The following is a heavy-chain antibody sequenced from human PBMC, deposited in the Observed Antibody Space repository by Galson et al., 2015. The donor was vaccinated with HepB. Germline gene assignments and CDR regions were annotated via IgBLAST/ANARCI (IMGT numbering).Heavy chain of an antibody. CDR3: ASTVAAPGGPYYYYGMDV. CDR1: GYTFTSYY. D-gene: IGHD6-19*01. Sequence: SVKVSCKASGYTFTSYYMHWVRQAPGQGLEWMGIINPSGGSPSYAQKFQGRVTMTRDTSTSTVYMELSSLRSEDTAVYYCASTVAAPGGPYYYYGMDVWGQGTTVTVSS. V-gene: IGHV1-46*01. J-gene: IGHJ6*02. CDR2: INPSGGSP.